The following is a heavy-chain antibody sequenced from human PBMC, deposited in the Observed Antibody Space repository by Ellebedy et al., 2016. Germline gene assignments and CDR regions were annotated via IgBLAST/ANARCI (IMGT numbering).Heavy chain of an antibody. J-gene: IGHJ3*02. D-gene: IGHD6-19*01. CDR3: ARKRDPIQSVARQDGFDI. V-gene: IGHV1-46*01. CDR2: INPRGGAT. CDR1: RNTFTTYY. Sequence: ASVKVSCKAPRNTFTTYYIHWVRQAPGQGLEWMGIINPRGGATTYALNFQGRVTMTRDTSASTVHMELNSLRSDDTAVYYCARKRDPIQSVARQDGFDIWGQGTMVTVSS.